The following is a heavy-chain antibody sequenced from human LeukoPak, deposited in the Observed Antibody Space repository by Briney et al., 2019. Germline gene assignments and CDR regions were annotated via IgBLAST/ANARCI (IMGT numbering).Heavy chain of an antibody. D-gene: IGHD5-24*01. Sequence: GGSLRLSCAASGFTFSSYSMNWVRQAPGKGLEWVSSISSSSSYIYYADSVKGRFTISRDNSKNTLCLQMNSLGAEDTAVYYCARDRGWLQFLIDPWGQGTLVTVSS. J-gene: IGHJ5*02. CDR1: GFTFSSYS. CDR3: ARDRGWLQFLIDP. V-gene: IGHV3-21*01. CDR2: ISSSSSYI.